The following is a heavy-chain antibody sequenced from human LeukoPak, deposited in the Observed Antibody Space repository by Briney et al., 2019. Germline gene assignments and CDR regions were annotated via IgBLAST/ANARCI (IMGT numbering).Heavy chain of an antibody. D-gene: IGHD6-19*01. J-gene: IGHJ4*02. CDR2: INPNSGGT. CDR1: GYTFTGYY. V-gene: IGHV1-2*02. Sequence: ASVKVSCKASGYTFTGYYMHWVRQAPGQGLEWMGWINPNSGGTNYAQKFQGRVTMTRGTSISTAYMELSRLRSDDTAVYYCARDRYSSGRRGYDYWGQGTLVTVSS. CDR3: ARDRYSSGRRGYDY.